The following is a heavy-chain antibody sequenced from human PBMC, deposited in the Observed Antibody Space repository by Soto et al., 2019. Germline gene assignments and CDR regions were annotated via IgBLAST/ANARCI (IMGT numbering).Heavy chain of an antibody. V-gene: IGHV3-21*01. J-gene: IGHJ5*02. CDR2: ISSNSAYI. CDR3: TRDASRDSSARGWFDP. Sequence: GGSLNLSCAALGLPSRGFTINWSRKLPGKGLEWVSTISSNSAYIYYTDALRGRFTISRDNAKNSLHLQMNSLRAEDTAVYYCTRDASRDSSARGWFDPWGPGTLVTVSS. D-gene: IGHD6-13*01. CDR1: GLPSRGFT.